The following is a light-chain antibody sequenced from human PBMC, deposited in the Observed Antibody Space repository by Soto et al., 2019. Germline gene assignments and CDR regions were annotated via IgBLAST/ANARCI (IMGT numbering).Light chain of an antibody. V-gene: IGLV1-47*01. CDR2: RND. CDR1: SSNIGNNY. J-gene: IGLJ1*01. CDR3: AAWDDSLSGSYV. Sequence: QSVLTQPPSASGTPGQRVTVSCSGSSSNIGNNYVFWYQHLPGTAPKLLIYRNDQRPSGVSARFSGSKSGTSASLAISGLRSADEADYYCAAWDDSLSGSYVFGPGTKVTVL.